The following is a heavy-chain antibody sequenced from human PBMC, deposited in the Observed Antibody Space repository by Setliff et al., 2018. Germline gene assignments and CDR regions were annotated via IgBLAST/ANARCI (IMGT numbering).Heavy chain of an antibody. CDR2: IYYSGST. D-gene: IGHD3-3*01. CDR3: ARQGSGYDFWSGYYRPDAFDI. J-gene: IGHJ3*02. V-gene: IGHV4-39*01. CDR1: GGSISSSSYY. Sequence: PSETLSLTCTVSGGSISSSSYYWGWIRQPPGKGLEWIGSIYYSGSTYYNPSLKSRVTISVDTSKNQFSLKLSSVTAADTAVYYCARQGSGYDFWSGYYRPDAFDIWGQGTMVTVSS.